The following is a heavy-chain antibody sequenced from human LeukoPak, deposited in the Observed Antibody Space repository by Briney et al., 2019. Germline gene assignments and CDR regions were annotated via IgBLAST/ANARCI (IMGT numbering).Heavy chain of an antibody. CDR3: ARGPKNYDFWSGYYTNYYYYYMDV. D-gene: IGHD3-3*01. CDR1: GGTFSSYA. CDR2: IIPIFGTA. J-gene: IGHJ6*03. Sequence: SVKVSCKASGGTFSSYAISWVRQAPGQGLEWMGGIIPIFGTANYAQKFQGRVTITTDESTSTAYMELSSLRSEDTAVYYCARGPKNYDFWSGYYTNYYYYYMDVWGKGTTVTVSS. V-gene: IGHV1-69*05.